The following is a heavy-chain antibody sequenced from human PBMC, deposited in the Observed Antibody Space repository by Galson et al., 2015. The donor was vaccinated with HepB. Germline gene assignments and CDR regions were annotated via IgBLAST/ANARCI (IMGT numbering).Heavy chain of an antibody. J-gene: IGHJ4*02. CDR1: GFTFSTYA. CDR2: IRANATIT. Sequence: SLRLSCAGSGFTFSTYAVNWVRQAPGKGLEYVSAIRANATITYYADSVKGRFTISRDNSKNTVYLQMSSLRDEDTAVYYCFMVTLGYWGQGALVTVSS. V-gene: IGHV3-64D*06. D-gene: IGHD2-21*02. CDR3: FMVTLGY.